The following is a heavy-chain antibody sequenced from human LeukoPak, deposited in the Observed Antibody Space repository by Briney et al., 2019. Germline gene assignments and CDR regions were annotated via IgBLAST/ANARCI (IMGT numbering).Heavy chain of an antibody. CDR1: GFTFDDYA. J-gene: IGHJ4*02. V-gene: IGHV3-9*01. CDR3: AKGVRGYNYGYYFDY. D-gene: IGHD5-18*01. CDR2: ISRNSGSI. Sequence: PGRSLRLSCAASGFTFDDYAMHWVRQAPGKGLEWVSGISRNSGSIGYADSVKGRFTISRDNAKNSLYLQMNSLRAEDTALYYCAKGVRGYNYGYYFDYWGQGTLVTVSS.